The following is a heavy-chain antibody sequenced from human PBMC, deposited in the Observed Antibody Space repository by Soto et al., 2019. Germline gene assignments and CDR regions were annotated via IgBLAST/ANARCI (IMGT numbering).Heavy chain of an antibody. V-gene: IGHV3-30*18. CDR1: GFTFSSYA. CDR2: ISYDGSDR. J-gene: IGHJ4*02. Sequence: QVQLVESGGGVVQPGRSLRLSCAASGFTFSSYAMHWVRQAPGKGLEWAAVISYDGSDRYYADSVKGRFTVSRDNSMNTLYLQMNSLRPEDQAMYYCAKTTDMLTTHYPVASWGQGTLVTVSS. CDR3: AKTTDMLTTHYPVAS. D-gene: IGHD4-4*01.